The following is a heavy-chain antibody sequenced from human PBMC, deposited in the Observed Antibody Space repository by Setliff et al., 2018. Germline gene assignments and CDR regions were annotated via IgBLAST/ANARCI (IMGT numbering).Heavy chain of an antibody. CDR2: IYWDDDK. CDR3: AHRPKMGSDGFYSAFDM. CDR1: GFSLTTTGVA. V-gene: IGHV2-5*02. D-gene: IGHD2-15*01. Sequence: SGPTLVNPTQTLTLTCTFSGFSLTTTGVAVGWVRQPPGKALEWLALIYWDDDKRYSPSLKSRLTIVKDTSKNQVVLTMTNMDPVDTATYYCAHRPKMGSDGFYSAFDMWGQGTMVTVSS. J-gene: IGHJ3*02.